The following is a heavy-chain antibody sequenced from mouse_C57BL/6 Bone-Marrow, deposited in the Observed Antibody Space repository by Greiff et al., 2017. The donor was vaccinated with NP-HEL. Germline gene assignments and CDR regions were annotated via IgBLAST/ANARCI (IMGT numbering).Heavy chain of an antibody. V-gene: IGHV1-74*01. J-gene: IGHJ4*01. CDR1: GYTFTSYW. D-gene: IGHD1-1*01. CDR2: IHPSDSDT. Sequence: QVQLQQPGAELVKPGASVKVSCKASGYTFTSYWMHWVKQRPGQGLEWIGRIHPSDSDTNYNQKFKGKATLTVDNSSSTAYMQISSLTSEDSTVYYCAISPITTVVDYYAMDYWGQGTSVTVSS. CDR3: AISPITTVVDYYAMDY.